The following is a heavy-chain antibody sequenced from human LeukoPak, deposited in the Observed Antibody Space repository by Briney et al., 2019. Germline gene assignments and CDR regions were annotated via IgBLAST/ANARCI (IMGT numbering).Heavy chain of an antibody. D-gene: IGHD6-13*01. J-gene: IGHJ6*02. V-gene: IGHV4-39*01. Sequence: PSETLSLTCTVSGGSIRSSYYYWGWIRQPPGKGLEWIGSIYDSGSTYYNPSLKSRVTISVDTSKNQFSLKLNSVTAADTAVYYCTRARSNRWVGMDVWGQGTTVTVSS. CDR3: TRARSNRWVGMDV. CDR2: IYDSGST. CDR1: GGSIRSSYYY.